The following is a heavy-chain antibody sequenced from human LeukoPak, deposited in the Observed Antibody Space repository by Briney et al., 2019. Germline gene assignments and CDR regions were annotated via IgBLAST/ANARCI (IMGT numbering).Heavy chain of an antibody. CDR3: AKSSYYYDSSGTPFDY. J-gene: IGHJ4*02. Sequence: PGRSLRLSCAASGFTFDDYAMHWVRQPPGKGLEWVSGIGWNSDIIGYGDSVKGRFTISRDNAKNSLYLQMNSLRAEDTALYYCAKSSYYYDSSGTPFDYWGQGTLVTVSS. CDR1: GFTFDDYA. V-gene: IGHV3-9*01. D-gene: IGHD3-22*01. CDR2: IGWNSDII.